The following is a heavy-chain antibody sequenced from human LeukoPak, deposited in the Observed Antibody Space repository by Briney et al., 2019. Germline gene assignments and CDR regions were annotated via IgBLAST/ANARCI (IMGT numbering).Heavy chain of an antibody. CDR1: GFTFNTYG. V-gene: IGHV3-33*06. CDR2: VWSDGSNR. D-gene: IGHD1-14*01. Sequence: GGSLRLSCAASGFTFNTYGMHWVRQAPGKGLEWIAVVWSDGSNRFYADSVEGRFTISRDNSKNTLCLQMNSLRAEDTAVYYCAKSNTESQTTVGNWGQGTLVSVSS. CDR3: AKSNTESQTTVGN. J-gene: IGHJ4*02.